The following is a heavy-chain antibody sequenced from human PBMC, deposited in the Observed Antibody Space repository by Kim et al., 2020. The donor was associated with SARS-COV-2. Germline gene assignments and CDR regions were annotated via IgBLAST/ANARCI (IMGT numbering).Heavy chain of an antibody. CDR1: GFTFSAFW. V-gene: IGHV3-74*01. Sequence: GGSLRLSCTASGFTFSAFWMHWVRQAPGKEPEWLSRMNGDGTTVNYADSVKGRFTMSRDNAGNTLYLQMHSLRAEDTAMYYCATHRSGWIDAFDIWGQGTLVTVS. CDR2: MNGDGTTV. CDR3: ATHRSGWIDAFDI. D-gene: IGHD6-19*01. J-gene: IGHJ3*02.